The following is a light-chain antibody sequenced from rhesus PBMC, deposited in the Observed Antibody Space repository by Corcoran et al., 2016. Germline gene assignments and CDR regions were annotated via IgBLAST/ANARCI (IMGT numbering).Light chain of an antibody. Sequence: DIQMTQSPSSLSASVGDRVTITCRASQGISNWLAWYQQKPGKAPKLLIYRASNLETGVPSRLSGSGSGTYFTLTISSLQPEDIATYYCQQHDNSPFTFGPGTKLDIK. CDR3: QQHDNSPFT. V-gene: IGKV1-69*01. CDR2: RAS. CDR1: QGISNW. J-gene: IGKJ3*01.